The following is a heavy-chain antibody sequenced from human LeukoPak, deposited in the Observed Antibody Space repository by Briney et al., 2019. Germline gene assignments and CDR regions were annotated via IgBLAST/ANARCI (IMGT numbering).Heavy chain of an antibody. J-gene: IGHJ4*02. V-gene: IGHV4-59*08. D-gene: IGHD5-24*01. Sequence: SETLSLTCTVSGGSMSSYYWSWIRQPPGKGLEWIGYIYYSGSTKYNPSLKSRVNISVDTSKNQFSLKLSSVTAADTAVYCCARGARAGYNLEPFDYWGQGTLVTVSS. CDR3: ARGARAGYNLEPFDY. CDR2: IYYSGST. CDR1: GGSMSSYY.